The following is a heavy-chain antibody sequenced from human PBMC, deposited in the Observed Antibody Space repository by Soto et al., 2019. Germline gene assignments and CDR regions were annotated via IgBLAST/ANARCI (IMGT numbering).Heavy chain of an antibody. CDR2: ISYDGSNK. CDR1: GFTFSSYA. V-gene: IGHV3-30-3*01. J-gene: IGHJ4*02. D-gene: IGHD2-15*01. CDR3: ARDPPLVTPLYFGC. Sequence: QVQLVESGGGVVQPGRSLRLSCAASGFTFSSYAMHWVRQAPGKGLEWVAVISYDGSNKYYADSVKGRFTIPRDNSKYTLYLQMNSLRAEDTAVYYCARDPPLVTPLYFGCWGQGTLVTVSS.